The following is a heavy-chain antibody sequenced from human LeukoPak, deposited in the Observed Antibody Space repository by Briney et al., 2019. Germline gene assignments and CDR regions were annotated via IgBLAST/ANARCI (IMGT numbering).Heavy chain of an antibody. V-gene: IGHV3-7*01. D-gene: IGHD1/OR15-1a*01. CDR2: MKPDGTEK. J-gene: IGHJ4*02. Sequence: GGSLRLSCAASGFTFSDYWMTWVRQAPGKGLEWVASMKPDGTEKYYVDSVKGRFTIFRDNAKNSLDLQMNSLRAEDTAVYYCAKKNRRFDYWGQGTLVTVSS. CDR1: GFTFSDYW. CDR3: AKKNRRFDY.